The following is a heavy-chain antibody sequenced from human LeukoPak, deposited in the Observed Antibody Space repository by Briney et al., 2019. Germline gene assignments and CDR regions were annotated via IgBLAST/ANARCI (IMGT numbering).Heavy chain of an antibody. D-gene: IGHD3-10*01. J-gene: IGHJ4*02. Sequence: GASVKVSCKASGYTFTAYYMHGVGQAPGHGRKGRGRINPNSGGTNYAQKFQGRVTITRDTSISTAYLELSGLRSDDTAVYYCARVLSSGSGSGSYYIRYWGQGALVTVSS. CDR2: INPNSGGT. V-gene: IGHV1-2*06. CDR1: GYTFTAYY. CDR3: ARVLSSGSGSGSYYIRY.